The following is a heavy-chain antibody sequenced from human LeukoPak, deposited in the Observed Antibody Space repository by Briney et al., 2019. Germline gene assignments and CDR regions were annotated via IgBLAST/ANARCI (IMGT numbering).Heavy chain of an antibody. Sequence: GRSLRLSCAASGFTFSSYAMSWVRQAPGKGLEWVSAISGSGGSTYYADSVKGRFTISRDNSKNTLYLQMNSLRAEDTAVYYCAKDPITMVRGAHYFDYWGQGTLVTVSS. J-gene: IGHJ4*02. V-gene: IGHV3-23*01. D-gene: IGHD3-10*01. CDR2: ISGSGGST. CDR1: GFTFSSYA. CDR3: AKDPITMVRGAHYFDY.